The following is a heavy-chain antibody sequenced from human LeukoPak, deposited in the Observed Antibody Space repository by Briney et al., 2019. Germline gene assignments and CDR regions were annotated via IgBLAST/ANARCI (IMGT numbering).Heavy chain of an antibody. CDR2: INHSGST. D-gene: IGHD3-22*01. Sequence: PSETLSLTCAVYGGSFSGYYWSWIRQPPGKGLEWIGEINHSGSTNYNPSLKSRVTISVDTSKNQFSLKLSSVTAADTAVYYCASSPRSSGYYRELDYWGQGTLVTVSS. J-gene: IGHJ4*02. CDR1: GGSFSGYY. V-gene: IGHV4-34*01. CDR3: ASSPRSSGYYRELDY.